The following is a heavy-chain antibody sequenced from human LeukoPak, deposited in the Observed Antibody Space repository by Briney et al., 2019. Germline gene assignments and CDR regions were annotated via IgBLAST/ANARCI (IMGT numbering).Heavy chain of an antibody. J-gene: IGHJ4*02. D-gene: IGHD3-10*01. Sequence: SETLSLTCTVSGGSISSSSYYWGWIRQPPGKGLEWIGSIYYSGSTYYNPSLKSRVTISVDTSKNQFSLKLSSVTAADTAVYYGARHYGSGSYYTYWGQGTLVTVSS. CDR2: IYYSGST. V-gene: IGHV4-39*01. CDR3: ARHYGSGSYYTY. CDR1: GGSISSSSYY.